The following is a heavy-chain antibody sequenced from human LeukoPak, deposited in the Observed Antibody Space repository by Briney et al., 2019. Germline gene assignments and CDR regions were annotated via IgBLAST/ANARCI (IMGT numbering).Heavy chain of an antibody. D-gene: IGHD3-9*01. J-gene: IGHJ6*03. CDR3: ARANYDILTGYRAGYYYYYYMDV. CDR2: VNPNSGDT. Sequence: ASVKVSFKASGYTFTVDYIHWVRQAPGQGLEWMGRVNPNSGDTDYPQKFQGRVTMTRDTSISTAYMELSRLRSDDTAVYYCARANYDILTGYRAGYYYYYYMDVWGKGTTVTVSS. CDR1: GYTFTVDY. V-gene: IGHV1-2*06.